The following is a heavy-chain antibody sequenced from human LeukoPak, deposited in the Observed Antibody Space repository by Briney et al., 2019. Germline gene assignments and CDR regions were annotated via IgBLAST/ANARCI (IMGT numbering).Heavy chain of an antibody. CDR2: IGPDSGGT. D-gene: IGHD6-6*01. CDR3: ARSNIAVRRGDNWFDP. CDR1: GYTFTDYY. V-gene: IGHV1-2*02. Sequence: ASVKVSCKASGYTFTDYYMHWVRQAPGQGLEWMGWIGPDSGGTNYAQKFQGRVTMTRDTSISTAYMELSRLISDDTAVYYCARSNIAVRRGDNWFDPWGQGTLVTVSS. J-gene: IGHJ5*02.